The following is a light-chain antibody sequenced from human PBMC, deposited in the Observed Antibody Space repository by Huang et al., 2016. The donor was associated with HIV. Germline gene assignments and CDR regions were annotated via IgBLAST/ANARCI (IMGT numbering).Light chain of an antibody. J-gene: IGKJ1*01. CDR3: QQSYDART. CDR2: GAS. Sequence: DIQMTQSPSFLSASIGDRVTITCRASQSISSHLNWYQQKPGKAPKLLIYGASKLQTGVPSRFSGSGSGTDFTLAISSLQPEDFATYYCQQSYDARTFGQGTKVEI. CDR1: QSISSH. V-gene: IGKV1-39*01.